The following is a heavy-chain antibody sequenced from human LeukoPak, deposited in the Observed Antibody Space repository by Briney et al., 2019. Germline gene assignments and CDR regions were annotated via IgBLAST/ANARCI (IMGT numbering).Heavy chain of an antibody. CDR2: IYYSGST. CDR3: ARGYGFAWFDP. V-gene: IGHV4-59*01. D-gene: IGHD5-18*01. J-gene: IGHJ5*02. CDR1: GGSISSYY. Sequence: SETLPLTCTVSGGSISSYYWSWIRQPPGKGLEWIGYIYYSGSTNYNPSLKSRVTISVDTSKNQFSLKLSSVTAADTAVYYCARGYGFAWFDPWGQGTLVTVSS.